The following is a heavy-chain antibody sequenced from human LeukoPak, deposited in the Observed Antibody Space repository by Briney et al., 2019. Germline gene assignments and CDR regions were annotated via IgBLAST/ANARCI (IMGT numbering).Heavy chain of an antibody. D-gene: IGHD3-3*01. Sequence: ASVKVSCKASGYTFTSYAMHWVRQAPGQRLEWMGWINAGNGNTKYSQEFQGRVTITRDTSASTAYMELSSLRSEDMAVYYCARDGQPARGVYYLDYWGQGTLVTVSS. J-gene: IGHJ4*02. V-gene: IGHV1-3*03. CDR2: INAGNGNT. CDR3: ARDGQPARGVYYLDY. CDR1: GYTFTSYA.